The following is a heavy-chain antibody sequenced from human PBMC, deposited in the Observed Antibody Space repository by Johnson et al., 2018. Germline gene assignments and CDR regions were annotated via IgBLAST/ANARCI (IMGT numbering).Heavy chain of an antibody. J-gene: IGHJ6*03. CDR1: GFTFEDYA. CDR2: ISWNSAAI. V-gene: IGHV3-9*01. D-gene: IGHD5/OR15-5a*01. Sequence: EVQLVETGGGSVQPGRSLRLSCAASGFTFEDYAMHWVRQAPGRGLEWVSRISWNSAAIDYADSVRGRFTISRDNAKNALYLQMNSLSAEDTAVYFCAKDMNYGVSVFCMDVWGKGTTVTVSS. CDR3: AKDMNYGVSVFCMDV.